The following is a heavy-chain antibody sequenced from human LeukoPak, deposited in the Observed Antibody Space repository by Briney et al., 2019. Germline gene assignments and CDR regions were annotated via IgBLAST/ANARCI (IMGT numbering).Heavy chain of an antibody. Sequence: ASVKVSCKASGYTFTGYYMHWVRQAPGQGLEWMGWINPNSGGTNYAQKFQGRVTMTRDTSISTAYMELSRLRSDDTAVYYCARGRYCSGGSCYPGPRYWFDPWGQGTLVTVSS. CDR1: GYTFTGYY. CDR3: ARGRYCSGGSCYPGPRYWFDP. CDR2: INPNSGGT. V-gene: IGHV1-2*02. D-gene: IGHD2-15*01. J-gene: IGHJ5*02.